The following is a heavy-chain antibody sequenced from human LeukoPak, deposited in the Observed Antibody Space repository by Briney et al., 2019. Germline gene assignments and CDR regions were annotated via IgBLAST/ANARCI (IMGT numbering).Heavy chain of an antibody. CDR2: IFYSGTT. J-gene: IGHJ4*02. CDR3: AAPTTVTTPFDY. D-gene: IGHD4-17*01. V-gene: IGHV4-39*01. CDR1: GGSVSSSRYY. Sequence: SETLSLTCTVSGGSVSSSRYYWGWIRQPPGKGLEWIGSIFYSGTTYYNPSLKSRVTISIDTSKNQFSLKLSSVTAADTAVYYCAAPTTVTTPFDYWGQGTLVTVSS.